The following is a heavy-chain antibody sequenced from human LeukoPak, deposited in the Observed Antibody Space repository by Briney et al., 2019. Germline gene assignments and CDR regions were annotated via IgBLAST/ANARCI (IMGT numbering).Heavy chain of an antibody. D-gene: IGHD3-3*01. Sequence: PETLSLTCAVYGGSFSGYYWSWIRQPPGKGLEWIGEINHSGSTNYNPSLKSRVTISVDTSKNQFSLKLSSVTAADTAVYYCARALPDFWSGYRPTSYFDYWGQGTLVTVSS. V-gene: IGHV4-34*01. CDR1: GGSFSGYY. CDR3: ARALPDFWSGYRPTSYFDY. CDR2: INHSGST. J-gene: IGHJ4*02.